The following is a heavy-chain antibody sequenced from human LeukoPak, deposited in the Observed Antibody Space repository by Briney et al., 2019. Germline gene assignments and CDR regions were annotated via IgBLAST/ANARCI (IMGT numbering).Heavy chain of an antibody. D-gene: IGHD3-10*01. Sequence: GGSLRLSCAASGFTFSSYAMHWVRQAPGKGLEYVSAISSNGGSTYHANSVKGRFTISRDNSKNTLYLQMGSLRAEDMAVYYCAGPSGSYYNSLDYWGQGTLVTVSS. CDR1: GFTFSSYA. CDR3: AGPSGSYYNSLDY. V-gene: IGHV3-64*01. J-gene: IGHJ4*02. CDR2: ISSNGGST.